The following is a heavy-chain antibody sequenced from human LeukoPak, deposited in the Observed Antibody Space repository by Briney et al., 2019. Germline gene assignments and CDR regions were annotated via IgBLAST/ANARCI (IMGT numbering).Heavy chain of an antibody. CDR3: AKADSYYDFWIGWFDP. Sequence: GGSLRLSCAASGFTFSSYAMSWVRQAPGKGLEWVAAISGSGGSTYYADSVKGRFTISRDNSKNTLYLQMNSLRAEDTAVYYCAKADSYYDFWIGWFDPWGQGTLVTVSS. J-gene: IGHJ5*02. V-gene: IGHV3-23*01. CDR2: ISGSGGST. CDR1: GFTFSSYA. D-gene: IGHD3-3*01.